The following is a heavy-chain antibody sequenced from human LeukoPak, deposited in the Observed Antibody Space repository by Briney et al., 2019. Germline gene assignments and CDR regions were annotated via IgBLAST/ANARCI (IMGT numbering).Heavy chain of an antibody. D-gene: IGHD6-6*01. CDR1: GGSISGSNYY. V-gene: IGHV4-39*01. Sequence: SETLSLTCTVSGGSISGSNYYWGWIRQPPGKGLEWIGSIYYSGTTYYNPSLKSRVTISVDTSKNQFSLEVTSMTAADTTVYYCARHSSAARPNFDYWGQGTLVTVSS. CDR3: ARHSSAARPNFDY. J-gene: IGHJ4*02. CDR2: IYYSGTT.